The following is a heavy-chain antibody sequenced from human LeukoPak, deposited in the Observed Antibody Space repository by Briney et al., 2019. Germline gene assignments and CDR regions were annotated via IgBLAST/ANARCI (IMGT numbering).Heavy chain of an antibody. CDR2: ISAYNGNT. CDR1: GYTFTNYG. J-gene: IGHJ5*02. D-gene: IGHD2-2*01. V-gene: IGHV1-18*01. CDR3: ARSSPQLDWFDP. Sequence: ASVKVSCKASGYTFTNYGISWVRQAPGQGLEWMGWISAYNGNTNYAQKLQGRVTMTTDTSTSTAYMELRSLRSDDTAVYYCARSSPQLDWFDPWGQGTLVTVSS.